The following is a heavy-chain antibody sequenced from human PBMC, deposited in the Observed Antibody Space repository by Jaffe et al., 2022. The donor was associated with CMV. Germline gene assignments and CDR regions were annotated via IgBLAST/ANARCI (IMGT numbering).Heavy chain of an antibody. V-gene: IGHV3-9*01. CDR1: GFTFDDYA. Sequence: EVQLVESGGGLVQPGRSLRLSCAASGFTFDDYAMHWVRQAPGKGLEWVSGISWNSGSIGYADSVKGRFTISRDNAKNSLYLQMNSLRAEDTALYYCAKDRHYDFINYFDYWGQGTLVTVSS. CDR3: AKDRHYDFINYFDY. CDR2: ISWNSGSI. J-gene: IGHJ4*02. D-gene: IGHD3-3*01.